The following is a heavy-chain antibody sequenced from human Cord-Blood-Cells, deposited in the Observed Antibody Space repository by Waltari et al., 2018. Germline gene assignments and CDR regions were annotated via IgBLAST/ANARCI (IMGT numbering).Heavy chain of an antibody. CDR1: GGSFSGYY. V-gene: IGHV4-34*01. CDR2: INHSGST. Sequence: QVQLQQWGAGLLKPSETLSLTCAVYGGSFSGYYWSWIRQPPGKGLEWIGEINHSGSTNTSPSLKRRVTISVDTSKIQFSLKLSSVTAADTAVYYCARVFAMSYDSSGYYFDYWGQGTLVTVSS. CDR3: ARVFAMSYDSSGYYFDY. J-gene: IGHJ4*02. D-gene: IGHD3-22*01.